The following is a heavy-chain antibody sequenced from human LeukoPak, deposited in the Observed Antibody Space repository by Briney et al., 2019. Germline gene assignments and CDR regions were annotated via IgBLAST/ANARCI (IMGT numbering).Heavy chain of an antibody. CDR1: GATIRRFY. D-gene: IGHD5-24*01. Sequence: PSETLTLTCIVSGATIRRFYGSWIRQPPGKGLECIGYIYYTGSTNYNYNPSLKSRVTISVDTSKNQFSLKLSSVTAADTAVYYCARHGPSREGYNGHYWGPGTLVTVSS. CDR3: ARHGPSREGYNGHY. CDR2: IYYTGSTNY. J-gene: IGHJ4*02. V-gene: IGHV4-59*08.